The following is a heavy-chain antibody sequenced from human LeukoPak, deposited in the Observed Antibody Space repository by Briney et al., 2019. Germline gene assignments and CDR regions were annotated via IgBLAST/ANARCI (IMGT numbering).Heavy chain of an antibody. Sequence: PSETLSLTCAVYGGSFSGYYWSWIRQPPGKGLEWIGEINHSGSTNYNPSLKSRVTISVDTSKNQFSLKLSSVTAADTAVYYCARGAAGGYCSSTSCYNWFDPWGQGTLVTVSS. V-gene: IGHV4-34*01. CDR3: ARGAAGGYCSSTSCYNWFDP. CDR1: GGSFSGYY. CDR2: INHSGST. J-gene: IGHJ5*02. D-gene: IGHD2-2*01.